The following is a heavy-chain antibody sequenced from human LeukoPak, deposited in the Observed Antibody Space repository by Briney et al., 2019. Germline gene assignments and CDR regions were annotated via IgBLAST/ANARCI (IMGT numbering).Heavy chain of an antibody. V-gene: IGHV3-13*01. CDR1: GFTFSSYD. J-gene: IGHJ3*02. D-gene: IGHD3-16*02. Sequence: PGGSLRLSCAASGFTFSSYDMHWVRQATGKGLEWVSDIGTAGDTYYLGSVKGRFTISRDNAKNTLYLQMNSLRAEDTAVYYCARDWVTFGGVIVTLPLDAFDIWGQGTMVTVSS. CDR3: ARDWVTFGGVIVTLPLDAFDI. CDR2: IGTAGDT.